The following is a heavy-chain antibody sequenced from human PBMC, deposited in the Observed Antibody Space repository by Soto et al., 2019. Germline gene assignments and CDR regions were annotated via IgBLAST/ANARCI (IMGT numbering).Heavy chain of an antibody. D-gene: IGHD3-22*01. J-gene: IGHJ4*02. CDR2: ISAYNGNT. Sequence: ASVKVSCKASGYTFTSYGISWVRQAPGQGLEWMGWISAYNGNTNYAQKLQGRVTMTTDTSTSTAYMELRSLRSDDTAVYYCARGYYYDSSGYSNFDYWGQGTLVTVSS. CDR1: GYTFTSYG. V-gene: IGHV1-18*01. CDR3: ARGYYYDSSGYSNFDY.